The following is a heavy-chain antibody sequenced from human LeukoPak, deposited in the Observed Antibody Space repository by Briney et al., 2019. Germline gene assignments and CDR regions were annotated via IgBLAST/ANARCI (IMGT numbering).Heavy chain of an antibody. CDR3: AKGSSGWTGDYFDY. CDR2: ISGSGGST. CDR1: GFTFSSYA. D-gene: IGHD6-19*01. V-gene: IGHV3-23*01. J-gene: IGHJ4*02. Sequence: GGSLRLSCAASGFTFSSYAMSWVRQAPWKGLEWVSAISGSGGSTYYADSVKGRFTISRDNSKNTLYLQMNSLRTEDTALYYCAKGSSGWTGDYFDYWGQGTLVTVSS.